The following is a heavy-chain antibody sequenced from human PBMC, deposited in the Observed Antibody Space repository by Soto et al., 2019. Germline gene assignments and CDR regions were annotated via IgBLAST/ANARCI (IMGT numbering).Heavy chain of an antibody. Sequence: GGSLRLSCAASGFTFSSYAMHWVRQAPGKGLEWVSAISGSGGSTYYADSVKGRFTISRDNSKSTLYLQMNSLRAEDTAVYYCARAGRSGYYSLPYYFDYWGQGTLVTVSS. CDR1: GFTFSSYA. V-gene: IGHV3-23*01. CDR2: ISGSGGST. D-gene: IGHD3-3*01. J-gene: IGHJ4*02. CDR3: ARAGRSGYYSLPYYFDY.